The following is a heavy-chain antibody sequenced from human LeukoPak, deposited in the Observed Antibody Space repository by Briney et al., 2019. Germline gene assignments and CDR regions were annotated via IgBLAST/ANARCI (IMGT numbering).Heavy chain of an antibody. V-gene: IGHV3-7*01. CDR3: ARDLGGGWVLPLPFYYGMDV. J-gene: IGHJ6*02. CDR1: GFTFSAYS. Sequence: GGSLRLSCAASGFTFSAYSMSWVRQAPGKGLEWVANIKEDGSEKNYVDSVKGRFTISRDNAKNSLYLQMNSLRAEDTAVYYCARDLGGGWVLPLPFYYGMDVWGQGTTVTVSS. CDR2: IKEDGSEK. D-gene: IGHD4-23*01.